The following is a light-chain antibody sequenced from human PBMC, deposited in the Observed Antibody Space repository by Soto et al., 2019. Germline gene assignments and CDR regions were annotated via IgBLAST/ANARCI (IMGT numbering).Light chain of an antibody. Sequence: QSALTQLPSVSASPGQRITISCTGTSIDVGGSNFVSWYQQHPGKPPKLIIYDVATRPSGVSNRFSGSKSGSTASLIISRLQTEDEADYYCVSFTSSTTYVFGSGTKVTVL. J-gene: IGLJ1*01. CDR1: SIDVGGSNF. CDR2: DVA. V-gene: IGLV2-14*03. CDR3: VSFTSSTTYV.